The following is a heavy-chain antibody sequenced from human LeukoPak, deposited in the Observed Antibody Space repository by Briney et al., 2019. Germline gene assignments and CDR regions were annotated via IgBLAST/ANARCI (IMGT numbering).Heavy chain of an antibody. CDR1: GFTFSSYS. J-gene: IGHJ4*02. CDR2: ISSSSSYI. Sequence: GGSLRLSCAASGFTFSSYSMNWVRQAPGKGLEWVSSISSSSSYIYYADSVKGRFTISRDNAKNSLYLQMNSLRAEDTAVYFCARVGYDSSGRFDYWGQGTLVTVSS. CDR3: ARVGYDSSGRFDY. V-gene: IGHV3-21*01. D-gene: IGHD3-22*01.